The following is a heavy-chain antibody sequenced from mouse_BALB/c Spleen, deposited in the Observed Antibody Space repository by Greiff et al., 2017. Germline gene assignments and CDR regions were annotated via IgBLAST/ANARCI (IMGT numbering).Heavy chain of an antibody. CDR1: GFSLTSYG. D-gene: IGHD2-4*01. V-gene: IGHV2-9*02. CDR2: IWAGGST. J-gene: IGHJ4*01. Sequence: VQLVESGPGLVAPSQSLSITCTVSGFSLTSYGVHWVRQPPGKGLEWLGVIWAGGSTNYNSALMSRLSISKDNSKSQVFLKMNSLQTDDTAMYYCARGDYGGNYYAMDYWGQGTSVTVSS. CDR3: ARGDYGGNYYAMDY.